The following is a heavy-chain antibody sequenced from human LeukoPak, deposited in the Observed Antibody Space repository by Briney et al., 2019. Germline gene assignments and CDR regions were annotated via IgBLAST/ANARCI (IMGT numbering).Heavy chain of an antibody. CDR3: ARGWYYDSSGYYVAFDI. V-gene: IGHV4-59*01. CDR1: GGSISSYY. J-gene: IGHJ3*02. D-gene: IGHD3-22*01. CDR2: IYYSGST. Sequence: SETLSLTCTVSGGSISSYYWSWIRQPPGKGLEWIGYIYYSGSTNYNPSLKSRVTISVDTSKNQFPLKLSSVTAADTAVYYCARGWYYDSSGYYVAFDIWGQGTMVTVSS.